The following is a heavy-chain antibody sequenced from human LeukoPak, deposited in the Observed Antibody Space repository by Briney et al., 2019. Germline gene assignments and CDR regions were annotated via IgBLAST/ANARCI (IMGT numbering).Heavy chain of an antibody. V-gene: IGHV3-48*01. Sequence: GGSLRLSCAASGFTFSSYSMNWVRQAPGKGLEWVSYISSSDSTKHFADSVKGRFTISRDNAKNSLYLQMNSLRAEDTAVYYCARYFERGLGVIDYWGQGILVTVSS. J-gene: IGHJ4*02. CDR3: ARYFERGLGVIDY. CDR2: ISSSDSTK. CDR1: GFTFSSYS. D-gene: IGHD3-10*01.